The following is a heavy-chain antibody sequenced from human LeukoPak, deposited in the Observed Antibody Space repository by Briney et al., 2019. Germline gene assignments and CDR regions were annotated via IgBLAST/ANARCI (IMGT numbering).Heavy chain of an antibody. J-gene: IGHJ3*02. V-gene: IGHV3-66*01. CDR2: IYSGGYSGGGP. CDR3: AKDRAASSWVAFDI. CDR1: GFIVSSNH. D-gene: IGHD2-2*01. Sequence: GGSLRLSCAVSGFIVSSNHMNWVRQAPGKGLEWVSVIYSGGYSGGGPFYADSVKGRFTTSSDSSKNTLFLQMNSLRAEDTAVYYCAKDRAASSWVAFDIWGQGTMVTVSS.